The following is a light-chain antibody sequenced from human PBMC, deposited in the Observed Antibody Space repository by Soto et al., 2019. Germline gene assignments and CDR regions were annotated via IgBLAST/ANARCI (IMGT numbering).Light chain of an antibody. CDR3: CSYAGSSTWV. V-gene: IGLV2-23*02. Sequence: QSALTQPASVSGSPGQSITISCTGTSSDVGHYNLVSWYQQHPRKAPKLMISEVSKRPSGVSNRFSGSKSGNTASLTISGLQAEDEADYYCCSYAGSSTWVFGGGTQLTVL. CDR1: SSDVGHYNL. J-gene: IGLJ3*02. CDR2: EVS.